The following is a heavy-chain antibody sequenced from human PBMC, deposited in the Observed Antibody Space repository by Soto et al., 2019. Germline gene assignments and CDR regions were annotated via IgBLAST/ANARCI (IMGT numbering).Heavy chain of an antibody. D-gene: IGHD3-16*02. Sequence: ASVKVSCKASGYTFTGYGISWVRQAPGQGLEWMGWISAYNGNTNYAQKLQGRVTMTTDTSTSTAYMELRSLRPDDTAVYYCARDEPTYYDYVWGSYREGDAFDIWGQGTMVTVSS. CDR3: ARDEPTYYDYVWGSYREGDAFDI. J-gene: IGHJ3*02. CDR2: ISAYNGNT. CDR1: GYTFTGYG. V-gene: IGHV1-18*01.